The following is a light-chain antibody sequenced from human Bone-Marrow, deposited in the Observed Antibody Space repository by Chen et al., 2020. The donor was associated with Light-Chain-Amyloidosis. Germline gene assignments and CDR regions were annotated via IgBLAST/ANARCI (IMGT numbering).Light chain of an antibody. J-gene: IGKJ4*01. CDR3: QQYDSLPLT. CDR1: QDIDNY. Sequence: DIQMTQSPSSLSAYVGDRVTITCQANQDIDNYLNWYQQKPGKAPNLLIYDASNLETGVPSRFSGRGSGTHFTLTISSLQPEDFATYFCQQYDSLPLTFGGGTKIETK. V-gene: IGKV1-33*01. CDR2: DAS.